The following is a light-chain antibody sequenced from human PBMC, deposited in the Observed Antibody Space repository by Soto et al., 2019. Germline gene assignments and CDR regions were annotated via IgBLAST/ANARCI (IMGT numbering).Light chain of an antibody. CDR2: EVS. CDR1: SSDVGDYEY. J-gene: IGLJ1*01. V-gene: IGLV2-14*01. Sequence: QSVLTQPASVSGSPGQSITISCTGTSSDVGDYEYVSWYQQHPGKGPKLMIYEVSNRTSGVSNRFSGSKSGNTASLTISGPQAEDETEYFCSSYKRTSRVYVFGTGTKVTVL. CDR3: SSYKRTSRVYV.